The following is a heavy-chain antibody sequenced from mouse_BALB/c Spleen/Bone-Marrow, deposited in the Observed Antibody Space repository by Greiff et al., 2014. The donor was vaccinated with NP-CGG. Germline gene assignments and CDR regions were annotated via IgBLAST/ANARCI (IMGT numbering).Heavy chain of an antibody. J-gene: IGHJ2*01. CDR1: GVLLTSYG. CDR2: ILAGGST. D-gene: IGHD1-1*01. Sequence: QVPLKGSGPGLVAPSQSLSITCPVSGVLLTSYGVHWGRPPPGKGLGWLGVILAGGSTNYNSALMSRLSISKDNSKSQVFLKMNSLQTDDTAMYYCARDYYGSSYFDYWGQGTTLTVSS. CDR3: ARDYYGSSYFDY. V-gene: IGHV2-9*02.